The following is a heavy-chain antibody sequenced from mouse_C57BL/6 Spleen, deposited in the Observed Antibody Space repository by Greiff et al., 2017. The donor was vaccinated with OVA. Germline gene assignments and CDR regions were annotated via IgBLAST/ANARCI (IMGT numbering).Heavy chain of an antibody. CDR3: ARDYYGSYWYFDV. V-gene: IGHV5-16*01. CDR2: INYDGSST. J-gene: IGHJ1*03. D-gene: IGHD1-1*01. CDR1: GFTFSDYY. Sequence: EVQRVESEGGLVQPGSSMKLSCTASGFTFSDYYMAWVRQVPEKGLEWVANINYDGSSTYYLDSLKSRFIISRDNAKNILYLQMSSLKSEDTATYYCARDYYGSYWYFDVWGTGTTVTVSS.